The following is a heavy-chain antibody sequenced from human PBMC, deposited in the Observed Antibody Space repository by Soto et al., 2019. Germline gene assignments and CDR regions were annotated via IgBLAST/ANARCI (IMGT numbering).Heavy chain of an antibody. CDR3: ARDGRASQNYYGMDV. J-gene: IGHJ6*02. Sequence: PGGSLRLSCAASGFTFSSYDMHWVRQATGKGLEWVSAIGTAGDTYYPGSVKGRFTISRENAKNSLYLQMNSLRAEDTAVYYCARDGRASQNYYGMDVWGQGTTVTVSS. CDR2: IGTAGDT. V-gene: IGHV3-13*04. CDR1: GFTFSSYD.